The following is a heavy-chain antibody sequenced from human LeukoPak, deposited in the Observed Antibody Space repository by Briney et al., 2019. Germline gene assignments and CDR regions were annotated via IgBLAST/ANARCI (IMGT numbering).Heavy chain of an antibody. V-gene: IGHV4-59*01. Sequence: SETLSLTCTVSGGSISSYYWSWIRQPPGKGLEWIGYIYYSGSTNYNPSLKSRVTISVDTPKNQFSLKLGSVTAADTAVYYCARGRSYGTPFDYWGQGTLVTVSS. J-gene: IGHJ4*02. D-gene: IGHD5-18*01. CDR2: IYYSGST. CDR1: GGSISSYY. CDR3: ARGRSYGTPFDY.